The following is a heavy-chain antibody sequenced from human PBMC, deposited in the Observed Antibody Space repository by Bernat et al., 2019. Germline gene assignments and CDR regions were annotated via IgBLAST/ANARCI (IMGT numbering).Heavy chain of an antibody. Sequence: QVQLVQSGSELKEPGASVKVSCKASGYIFTTYAMNWVRQAPGRGPEWMGWINTNTGNPTYVQGFTGRLVFSLDTSVSTAYLQISSLKAEDTAVYYCARDCGGRLRLFEYGGQGTLVTVSS. CDR1: GYIFTTYA. CDR2: INTNTGNP. J-gene: IGHJ4*02. D-gene: IGHD4-17*01. V-gene: IGHV7-4-1*02. CDR3: ARDCGGRLRLFEY.